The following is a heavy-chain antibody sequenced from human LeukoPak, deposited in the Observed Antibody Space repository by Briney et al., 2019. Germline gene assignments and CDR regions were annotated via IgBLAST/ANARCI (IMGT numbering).Heavy chain of an antibody. CDR3: AKGSGAYAYLFDY. CDR1: GFTFSSYD. D-gene: IGHD2-15*01. CDR2: ISGSAGSK. Sequence: GGSLRLSCAASGFTFSSYDMTWVRQAPGKGLEWVSGISGSAGSKDYADSVKGRFTISRDNSKDTLYLQMSSLRADDTAVYYCAKGSGAYAYLFDYWGRGTLVTVSS. V-gene: IGHV3-23*01. J-gene: IGHJ4*02.